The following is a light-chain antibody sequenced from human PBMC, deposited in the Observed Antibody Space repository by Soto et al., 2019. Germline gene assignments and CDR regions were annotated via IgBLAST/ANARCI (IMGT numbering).Light chain of an antibody. V-gene: IGLV2-14*01. CDR1: SSDVGGYNY. J-gene: IGLJ2*01. CDR2: DVI. CDR3: SSYPSSSSVV. Sequence: QSALTQPASVSGSPGQSITISCTGTSSDVGGYNYVSWYQQHPGKAPKLMIYDVINRPSGVSNRFSGSKSGNTASLTISGLQAEDEADYYCSSYPSSSSVVFGGGTKVTVL.